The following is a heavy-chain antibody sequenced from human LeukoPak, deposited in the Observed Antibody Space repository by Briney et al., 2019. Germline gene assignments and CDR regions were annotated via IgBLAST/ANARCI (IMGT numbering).Heavy chain of an antibody. CDR1: GGSFSGYY. CDR3: ARVRPAAYFDY. J-gene: IGHJ4*02. V-gene: IGHV4-59*01. D-gene: IGHD2-2*01. CDR2: IYYSGST. Sequence: PSETLSLTCAVYGGSFSGYYWSWIRQPPGKGLEWIGYIYYSGSTNYNPSLKSRVTISVDTSKNQFSLKLSSVTAADTAVYYCARVRPAAYFDYWGQGTLVTVSS.